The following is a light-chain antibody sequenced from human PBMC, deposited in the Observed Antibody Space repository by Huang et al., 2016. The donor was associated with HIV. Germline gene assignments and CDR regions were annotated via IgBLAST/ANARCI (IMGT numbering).Light chain of an antibody. Sequence: AIQMTQSPSSLSASVGDRVTITCRASQGITDDVAWYQQKPGKAPKLLSSGASTLRSGVPSRFSGSGSGTDFTLTISSLQPEDYATYYCLQDHNYPRTFGQGTKVEI. J-gene: IGKJ1*01. CDR3: LQDHNYPRT. CDR1: QGITDD. CDR2: GAS. V-gene: IGKV1-6*01.